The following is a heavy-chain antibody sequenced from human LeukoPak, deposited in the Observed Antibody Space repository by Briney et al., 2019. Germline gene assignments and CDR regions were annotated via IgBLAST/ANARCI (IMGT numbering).Heavy chain of an antibody. Sequence: SETLSLTCAVYGGSFSGYYWSWIRQPPGKGLEWIGEINHSGSTNYNPSLKSRVTISVDTSKNQFSLKLSSVTAADTAVYCCARVVSSGWYPFDYWGQGTLVTVSS. D-gene: IGHD6-19*01. CDR1: GGSFSGYY. V-gene: IGHV4-34*01. J-gene: IGHJ4*02. CDR3: ARVVSSGWYPFDY. CDR2: INHSGST.